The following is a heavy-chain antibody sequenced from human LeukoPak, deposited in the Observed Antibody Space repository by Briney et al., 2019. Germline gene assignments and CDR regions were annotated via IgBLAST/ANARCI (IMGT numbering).Heavy chain of an antibody. CDR1: GGSISSYY. V-gene: IGHV4-59*01. CDR2: IYDSGST. J-gene: IGHJ6*02. D-gene: IGHD2-15*01. CDR3: ARVGGSNYYYYGMDV. Sequence: SETLSLTRTLAGGSISSYYWSWIRQPPGKGLEWIGYIYDSGSTNYNPCLKSRVTISVDTSKNQFSLKLSAATAADTAVHYCARVGGSNYYYYGMDVWGQGTTVTVSS.